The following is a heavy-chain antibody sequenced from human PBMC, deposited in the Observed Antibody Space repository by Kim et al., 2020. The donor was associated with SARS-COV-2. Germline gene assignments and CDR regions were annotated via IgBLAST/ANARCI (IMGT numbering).Heavy chain of an antibody. CDR3: ARVGGGNIEYFDY. V-gene: IGHV4-61*01. Sequence: SETLSLTCTVSGGSVSSGSYYWSWIRHPPGKGLEWIGYIYYSGSTNYNPSLKSRVTISVDTSKNQFSLKLSSVTAADTAVYYCARVGGGNIEYFDYWGQGTLVTVSS. J-gene: IGHJ4*02. CDR1: GGSVSSGSYY. CDR2: IYYSGST. D-gene: IGHD2-15*01.